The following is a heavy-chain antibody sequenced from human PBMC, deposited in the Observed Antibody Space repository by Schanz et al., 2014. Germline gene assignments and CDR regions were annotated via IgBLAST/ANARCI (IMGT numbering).Heavy chain of an antibody. CDR1: GFSFGTYA. Sequence: EVQLVASGGGLVQPGGSLRLSCAASGFSFGTYAMSWVRQAPGKGLEWVSAISGSGGSTYYADSVKGRFTISRDNSKNTRYLQMNSRRAEDTAVYYCAKGRFGELSAFDIWGQGTMVTVSS. J-gene: IGHJ3*02. CDR2: ISGSGGST. D-gene: IGHD3-10*01. V-gene: IGHV3-23*04. CDR3: AKGRFGELSAFDI.